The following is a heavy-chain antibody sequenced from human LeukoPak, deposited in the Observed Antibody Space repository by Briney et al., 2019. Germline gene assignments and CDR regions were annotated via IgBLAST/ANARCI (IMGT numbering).Heavy chain of an antibody. V-gene: IGHV4-4*07. D-gene: IGHD2-8*01. CDR2: FYSTGST. Sequence: SETLSLTCTVSGGSISSHYWSWIRQPAGKGLEWIGRFYSTGSTKINPSLKSRVTMSGNTPKNQFSLKLTSVTAADTAVYYCARDGFDTDGFTDAYDIWGQGTRAIVSS. J-gene: IGHJ3*02. CDR3: ARDGFDTDGFTDAYDI. CDR1: GGSISSHY.